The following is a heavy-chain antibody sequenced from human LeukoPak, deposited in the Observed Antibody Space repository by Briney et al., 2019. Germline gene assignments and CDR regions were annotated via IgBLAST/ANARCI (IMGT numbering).Heavy chain of an antibody. V-gene: IGHV4-34*01. J-gene: IGHJ6*02. D-gene: IGHD1-26*01. CDR3: ARGGGSYSYYYYGMDV. Sequence: PSETLSLTCAVYGGSFSGYYWSWIRQPPGKGLEWIGEINHSGSTNYNPSLKSRVTISVDTSKNQFSLKLSSVTAADTAVYYCARGGGSYSYYYYGMDVWGQGTTVTVSS. CDR2: INHSGST. CDR1: GGSFSGYY.